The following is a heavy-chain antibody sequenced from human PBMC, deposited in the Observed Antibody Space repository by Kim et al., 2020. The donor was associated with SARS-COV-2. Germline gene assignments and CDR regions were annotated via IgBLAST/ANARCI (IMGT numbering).Heavy chain of an antibody. CDR1: GGSFSGYY. D-gene: IGHD3-9*01. Sequence: SETLSLTCAVYGGSFSGYYWSWIRQPPGKGLEWIGEINHSGSTNYNPSLKSRVTISVDTSKNQFSLKLSSVTAADTAVYYCARGRTDILTERRNWFDPWGQGTLVTVSS. J-gene: IGHJ5*02. V-gene: IGHV4-34*01. CDR3: ARGRTDILTERRNWFDP. CDR2: INHSGST.